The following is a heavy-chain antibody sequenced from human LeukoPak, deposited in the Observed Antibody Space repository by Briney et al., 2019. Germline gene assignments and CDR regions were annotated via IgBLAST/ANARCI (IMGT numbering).Heavy chain of an antibody. D-gene: IGHD1-26*01. V-gene: IGHV3-21*01. J-gene: IGHJ4*02. Sequence: GQSLTLSCAPSGLTFSSYSMNWVRQAPGKWLEWVSSISSSSSYIYYADSVKGRFTISRDNAKNSLYLQMNSLRAEDTAVYYCARVMWELRCYFDYWGQGTLVTVSS. CDR1: GLTFSSYS. CDR2: ISSSSSYI. CDR3: ARVMWELRCYFDY.